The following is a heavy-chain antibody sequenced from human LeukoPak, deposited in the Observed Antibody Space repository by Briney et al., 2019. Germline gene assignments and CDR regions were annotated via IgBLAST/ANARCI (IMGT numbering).Heavy chain of an antibody. V-gene: IGHV3-21*01. CDR2: ISSSSSHI. Sequence: GGSLRLSCAASGLTFSSHSMNWVRQAPGKGLEWGSSISSSSSHIYYADSVKGRYTSPRDNAKNSLYLQMNSLRAEDTAVYYCARDPGAMVRGVIKGYWGQGTLVTVSS. CDR1: GLTFSSHS. CDR3: ARDPGAMVRGVIKGY. J-gene: IGHJ4*02. D-gene: IGHD3-10*01.